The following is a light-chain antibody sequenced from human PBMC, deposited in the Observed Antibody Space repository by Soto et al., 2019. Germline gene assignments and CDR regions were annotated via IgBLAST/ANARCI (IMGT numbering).Light chain of an antibody. CDR3: QHLSTYPRT. J-gene: IGKJ2*01. CDR2: GAS. V-gene: IGKV1-9*01. Sequence: DIQLTQSPSFLSASVGDRVTITCRASQGISSYLAWYQQQPGKAPKLLIYGASTLQRGVSSRFSGRGSGTEFTLTISSLQPEDFATYYCQHLSTYPRTFGQGTKLEVK. CDR1: QGISSY.